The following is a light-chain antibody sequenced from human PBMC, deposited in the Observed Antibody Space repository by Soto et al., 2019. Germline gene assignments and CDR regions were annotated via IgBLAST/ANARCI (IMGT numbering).Light chain of an antibody. V-gene: IGKV3-11*01. Sequence: IVMTHSPATLSVSPCERATLSCRASQSVSSNLAWYRQKPGQAPRLLIYDTSNRATGIPARFSGSRSGTDFTLTISSLEPEDFGVYFCHQRNKFGQGTRLEIK. CDR1: QSVSSN. J-gene: IGKJ5*01. CDR3: HQRNK. CDR2: DTS.